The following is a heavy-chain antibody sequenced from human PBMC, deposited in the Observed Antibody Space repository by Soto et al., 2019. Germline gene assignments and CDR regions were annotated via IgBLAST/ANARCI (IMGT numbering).Heavy chain of an antibody. J-gene: IGHJ4*02. Sequence: SETLSLTCTVSGGSISSDDYSWSWIRQPPGKGLEWIGYIFHSGSSYYNPSLKNRVSISVDRSKNQFSLDLSSVTAADTAVYFCARGSYLLSRKGNDDRSTYNPSNHLDYWGQGTLVTVSS. CDR3: ARGSYLLSRKGNDDRSTYNPSNHLDY. D-gene: IGHD3-22*01. CDR1: GGSISSDDYS. V-gene: IGHV4-30-2*01. CDR2: IFHSGSS.